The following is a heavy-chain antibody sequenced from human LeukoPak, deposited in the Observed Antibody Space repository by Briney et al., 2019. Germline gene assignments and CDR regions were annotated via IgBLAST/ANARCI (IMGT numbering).Heavy chain of an antibody. V-gene: IGHV3-15*01. CDR3: STESSAYFDC. CDR2: IKSKTDGGTT. D-gene: IGHD6-19*01. J-gene: IGHJ4*02. CDR1: GFTFSSYE. Sequence: PGGSLRLSCAASGFTFSSYEMNWVRQAPGKGLEWVGRIKSKTDGGTTDYAAPVKGRFTISRDDSKNTLYLQMNSLKTEDTAVYYCSTESSAYFDCWGQGALVTVSS.